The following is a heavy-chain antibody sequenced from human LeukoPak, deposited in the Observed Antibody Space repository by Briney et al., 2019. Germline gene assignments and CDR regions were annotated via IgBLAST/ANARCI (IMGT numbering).Heavy chain of an antibody. D-gene: IGHD3-16*02. Sequence: PGGSLRLSCAASGFTFNNYAMYWVRQAPGKGLEWVAFIRYDGSIKYYADSMKGRFTISRDNSKDTLYLQMNSLRAEDTAVYYCAKDVGEVGYNYWGQGTLVTVSS. CDR1: GFTFNNYA. CDR2: IRYDGSIK. J-gene: IGHJ4*02. CDR3: AKDVGEVGYNY. V-gene: IGHV3-30*02.